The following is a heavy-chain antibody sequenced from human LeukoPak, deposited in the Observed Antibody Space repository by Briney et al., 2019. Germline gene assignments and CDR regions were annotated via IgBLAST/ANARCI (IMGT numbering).Heavy chain of an antibody. J-gene: IGHJ3*02. CDR1: RYTSTSYG. D-gene: IGHD2-2*01. CDR2: ICAYNGDT. V-gene: IGHV1-18*01. CDR3: ARACSSTSCYRAFDI. Sequence: GASVRVSCKASRYTSTSYGLCCGRATLGQGGGWRGWICAYNGDTNYAQKLQGRVTMTRDKSTSTAYMELRSLRADDTAVYYCARACSSTSCYRAFDIWGQGTMVTVSS.